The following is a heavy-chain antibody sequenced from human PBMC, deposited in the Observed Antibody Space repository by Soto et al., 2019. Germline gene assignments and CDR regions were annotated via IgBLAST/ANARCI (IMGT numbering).Heavy chain of an antibody. CDR3: ARGVDIVVVPAAEYYYYGMDV. D-gene: IGHD2-2*03. CDR1: GGTFSSYA. V-gene: IGHV1-69*13. J-gene: IGHJ6*02. Sequence: SVTVSCKASGGTFSSYAISWVRQAPGQGLEWMGGIIPIFGTANYAQKFQGRVTITADESTSTAYMELSSLRSEDTAVYYCARGVDIVVVPAAEYYYYGMDVWGQGTTVTVSS. CDR2: IIPIFGTA.